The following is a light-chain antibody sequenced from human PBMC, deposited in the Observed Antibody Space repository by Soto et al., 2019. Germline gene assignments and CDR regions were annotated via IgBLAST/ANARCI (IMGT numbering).Light chain of an antibody. CDR2: KAI. CDR3: QRYNDYQYV. Sequence: DIQMTQSPSTLSASVGDRDTITCRASQSITTWLARYQQKPGKAPKLLIYKAINLQSGVPSRFSGSGSGTELTLTISSLQPDDFGTYYCQRYNDYQYVFGQGTKLDMK. CDR1: QSITTW. V-gene: IGKV1-5*03. J-gene: IGKJ2*01.